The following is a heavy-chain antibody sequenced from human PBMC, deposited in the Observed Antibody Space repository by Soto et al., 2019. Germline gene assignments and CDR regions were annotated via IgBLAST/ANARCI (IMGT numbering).Heavy chain of an antibody. J-gene: IGHJ4*02. D-gene: IGHD2-21*02. CDR2: INAGFGHT. V-gene: IGHV1-3*01. Sequence: QVQLVQSGAEVKKPGASVRISCQASGYTFNNYAIHWVRQAPGQGLEWMGWINAGFGHTKLSQKFQDRVTITSDTSASTAYMEISGLKSEDTAIYLCASGTVVTLGYWGQGSLVTVSS. CDR1: GYTFNNYA. CDR3: ASGTVVTLGY.